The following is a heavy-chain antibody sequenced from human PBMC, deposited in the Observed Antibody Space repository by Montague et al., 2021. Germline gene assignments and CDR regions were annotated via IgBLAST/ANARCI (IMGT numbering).Heavy chain of an antibody. J-gene: IGHJ6*03. CDR2: LSNGGST. CDR3: ARDTVGASGYFYYYYMDV. CDR1: GDSINTYS. Sequence: SETLSLTCTVFGDSINTYSWSWIRQPAGKGLEWIGRLSNGGSTNSNPSLKSRVSMSVDTSKNQFSLKLSSVTAADTAVHFCARDTVGASGYFYYYYMDVWGRGTTVTVSS. D-gene: IGHD1-26*01. V-gene: IGHV4-4*07.